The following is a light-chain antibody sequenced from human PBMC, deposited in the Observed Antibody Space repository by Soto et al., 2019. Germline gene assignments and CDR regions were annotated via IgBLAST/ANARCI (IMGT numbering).Light chain of an antibody. CDR3: QQYGTSPIT. Sequence: ENVLTQSPGTLSLSPGERATLSCRASQTVSSYLTWYQQRPGQAPRLLIYGASKRATGITDRFSGSGSGTDFTLTISRLEPEDFALYYCQQYGTSPITCGQGTRLEIK. V-gene: IGKV3-20*01. CDR2: GAS. J-gene: IGKJ5*01. CDR1: QTVSSY.